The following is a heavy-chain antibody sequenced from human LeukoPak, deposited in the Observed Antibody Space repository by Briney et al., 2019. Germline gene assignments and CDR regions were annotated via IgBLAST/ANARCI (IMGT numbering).Heavy chain of an antibody. CDR2: IYYNDNT. CDR1: GGSISSSYF. J-gene: IGHJ4*02. CDR3: ARRVGDGYFDY. D-gene: IGHD1-26*01. V-gene: IGHV4-39*01. Sequence: PSETLSLTCTVSGGSISSSYFWGWIRQPPGKGLEWIGSIYYNDNTYYNPSLKSGVTISLDTSKNQFSLKLTSVTAADTAVYYCARRVGDGYFDYWGQGTLVTVSS.